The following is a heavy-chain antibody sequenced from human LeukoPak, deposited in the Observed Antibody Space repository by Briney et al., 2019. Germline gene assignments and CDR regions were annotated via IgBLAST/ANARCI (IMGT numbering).Heavy chain of an antibody. CDR1: GGSISSYY. CDR2: IYYSGRT. V-gene: IGHV4-59*08. J-gene: IGHJ5*02. CDR3: ARLKDGVFGP. D-gene: IGHD2-8*01. Sequence: NPSETLSLTCTVAGGSISSYYWSWLRQPPGKGLEWIGFIYYSGRTNYNPSLKSRVTISVDTSKNQFSLNLSSVTAADTAIYYCARLKDGVFGPWGQGTLVTVSS.